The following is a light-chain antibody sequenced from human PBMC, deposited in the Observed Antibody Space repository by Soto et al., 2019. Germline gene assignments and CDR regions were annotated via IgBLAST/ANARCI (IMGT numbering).Light chain of an antibody. Sequence: EIVLTQSPATLSLSPGERATLSCRASQSVSSYLAWYQQKPGQAPRLLIYDASNRATGIPARFSGSGSGTDFTLTISSLEPEDFAVYYCQQRSNRAQTFGQGTKVDI. V-gene: IGKV3-11*01. CDR1: QSVSSY. CDR3: QQRSNRAQT. J-gene: IGKJ1*01. CDR2: DAS.